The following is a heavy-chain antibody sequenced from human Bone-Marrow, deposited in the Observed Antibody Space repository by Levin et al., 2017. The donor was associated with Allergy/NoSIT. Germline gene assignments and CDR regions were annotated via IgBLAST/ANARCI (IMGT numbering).Heavy chain of an antibody. V-gene: IGHV3-66*02. D-gene: IGHD3-10*01. Sequence: GALRLSCVVSGFTVSNNYMSWVRQAPGKGLEWVSLIYSGGSTYYADSVKGRLTISRDNSKNTVYLQMNSLRAEDTAVYYCARLDLINGIAYWGQGTQVTVSS. CDR3: ARLDLINGIAY. CDR1: GFTVSNNY. J-gene: IGHJ4*02. CDR2: IYSGGST.